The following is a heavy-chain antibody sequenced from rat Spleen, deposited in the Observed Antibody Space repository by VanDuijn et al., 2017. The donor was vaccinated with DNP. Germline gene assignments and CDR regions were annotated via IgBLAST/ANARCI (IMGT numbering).Heavy chain of an antibody. D-gene: IGHD1-4*01. Sequence: EVQLVESGGGLVQPGRSLKLSCAVSGITFSDHNMAWVRQAPKKSLEWVATISYDGSDTYYRDSMKGRFTISRDNAKSTLYLQMASLRSEDTATYYCAGRPPPTRGPFYYWGQGGTVTVSS. CDR2: ISYDGSDT. V-gene: IGHV5-7*01. CDR1: GITFSDHN. J-gene: IGHJ2*01. CDR3: AGRPPPTRGPFYY.